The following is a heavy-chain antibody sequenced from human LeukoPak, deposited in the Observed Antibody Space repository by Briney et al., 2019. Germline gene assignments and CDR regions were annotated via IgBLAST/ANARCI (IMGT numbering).Heavy chain of an antibody. V-gene: IGHV4-61*01. Sequence: SETLSLTCTVSGGSISSSSYYWGWIRQPPGKGLEWIGYIYYSGSTNYNPSLKSRVTISVDTSKNQFSLKLSSVTAADTAVYYCAREMGMVRGVKTINWFDPWGQGTLVTVSS. CDR1: GGSISSSSYY. J-gene: IGHJ5*02. CDR2: IYYSGST. CDR3: AREMGMVRGVKTINWFDP. D-gene: IGHD3-10*01.